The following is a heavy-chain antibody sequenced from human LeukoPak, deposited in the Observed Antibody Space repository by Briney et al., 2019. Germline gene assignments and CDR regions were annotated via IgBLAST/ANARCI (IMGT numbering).Heavy chain of an antibody. D-gene: IGHD3-10*01. CDR3: ARDLLRRGDYGMDV. V-gene: IGHV3-11*05. CDR1: GFTFSDYY. CDR2: ISSSSSYT. Sequence: PGGSLRLSCAASGFTFSDYYMSWIRQAPGKGLEWVSYISSSSSYTNYADSVKGRFTISRDNAKNSLCLQMNSLRAEDTAVYYCARDLLRRGDYGMDVWGQGTTVTVSS. J-gene: IGHJ6*02.